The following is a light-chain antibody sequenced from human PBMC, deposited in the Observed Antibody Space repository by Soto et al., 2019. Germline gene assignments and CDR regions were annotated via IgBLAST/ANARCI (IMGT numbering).Light chain of an antibody. CDR1: NSDIGSYDL. Sequence: QSVLTQPASVSGSPGQSITISCTGTNSDIGSYDLVSWYQQHPGKAPKLMIYEVSKRPSGLSNRFSGSKSGNTASLTISGLQAEDGADYYCCSYAGTSALVFGGGTKVTV. V-gene: IGLV2-23*02. J-gene: IGLJ2*01. CDR3: CSYAGTSALV. CDR2: EVS.